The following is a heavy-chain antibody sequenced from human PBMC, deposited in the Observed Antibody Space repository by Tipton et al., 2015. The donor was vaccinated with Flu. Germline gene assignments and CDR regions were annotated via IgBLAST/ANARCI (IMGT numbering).Heavy chain of an antibody. CDR2: IYYSGST. Sequence: TLSLTCTVSGGSISSSSYYWGWIRQPPGKGLEWIGSIYYSGSTYYNPSLKSRVTISVDTSKDQFSLKLSSVTAADTAVHYCARGQGNSGWRYFDYWGQGTLVTVSS. V-gene: IGHV4-39*07. CDR3: ARGQGNSGWRYFDY. CDR1: GGSISSSSYY. J-gene: IGHJ4*02. D-gene: IGHD6-19*01.